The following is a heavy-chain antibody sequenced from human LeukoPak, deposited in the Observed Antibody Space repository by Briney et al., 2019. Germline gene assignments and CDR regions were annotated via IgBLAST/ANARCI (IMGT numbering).Heavy chain of an antibody. V-gene: IGHV3-21*01. Sequence: GGSLRLSCAASEFTFSTYSMNWVRQAPGKGLEWVSSISSGSTYIYYADSVKGRFTISRDNAKNSLYLQMNSLRAEDTAVYYCARAGTEYSSSSWFDPWGQGTLVTVSS. J-gene: IGHJ5*02. CDR3: ARAGTEYSSSSWFDP. CDR1: EFTFSTYS. D-gene: IGHD6-6*01. CDR2: ISSGSTYI.